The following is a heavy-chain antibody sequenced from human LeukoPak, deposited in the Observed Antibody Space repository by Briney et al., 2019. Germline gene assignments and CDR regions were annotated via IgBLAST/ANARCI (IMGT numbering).Heavy chain of an antibody. CDR3: ARSSWFGESIFDY. Sequence: MTSETLSLTCTVSGGSISSSSYYWGWIRQPPGKGLEWIGSIYYSGSTYYNPSLKSRVTISVDTSKNQFSLKLSSVTAADTAVYYCARSSWFGESIFDYWGQGTLVTVSS. V-gene: IGHV4-39*01. J-gene: IGHJ4*02. CDR1: GGSISSSSYY. CDR2: IYYSGST. D-gene: IGHD3-10*01.